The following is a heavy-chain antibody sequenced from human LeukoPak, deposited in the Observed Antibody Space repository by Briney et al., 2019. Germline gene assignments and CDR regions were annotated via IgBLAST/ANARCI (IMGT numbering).Heavy chain of an antibody. J-gene: IGHJ4*02. Sequence: GGSLRLSCAASGFTFSSYWMHWVRQAPGKGLVWVSRLNSDGSSTSYADSVKGRFTISRDNAKNTLYLQMNSLRAEDTAVYYCARVRVDWLSKTKYFDYWGQGTLVTVSS. CDR2: LNSDGSST. CDR1: GFTFSSYW. D-gene: IGHD3-9*01. V-gene: IGHV3-74*01. CDR3: ARVRVDWLSKTKYFDY.